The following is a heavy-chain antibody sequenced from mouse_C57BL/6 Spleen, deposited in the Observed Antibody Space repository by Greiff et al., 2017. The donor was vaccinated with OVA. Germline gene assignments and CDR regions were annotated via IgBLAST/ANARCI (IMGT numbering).Heavy chain of an antibody. Sequence: QVQLQQPGAELVKPGASVKLSCKASGYTFTSYWMHWVKQRPGRGLAWIGRIDPYSGGTKYNEKFKSKATLTVVKPSSTAYMQLSRLTSEDSAVYYCAREPWDYAMDYWGQGTSVTVSS. D-gene: IGHD4-1*01. J-gene: IGHJ4*01. CDR2: IDPYSGGT. V-gene: IGHV1-72*01. CDR3: AREPWDYAMDY. CDR1: GYTFTSYW.